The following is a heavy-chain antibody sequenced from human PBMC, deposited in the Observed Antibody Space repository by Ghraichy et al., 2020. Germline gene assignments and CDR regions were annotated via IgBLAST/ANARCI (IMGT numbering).Heavy chain of an antibody. CDR1: GYTLTELS. CDR3: ARSTIFGVVDQNPAYYYGMDV. CDR2: FDPEDGET. D-gene: IGHD3-3*01. Sequence: ASVKVSCKVSGYTLTELSMHWVRQAPGKGLEWMGGFDPEDGETIYAQKFQGRVTMTEDTSTDTAYMELSSLRSEDTAVYYCARSTIFGVVDQNPAYYYGMDVWGQGTTVTVSS. J-gene: IGHJ6*02. V-gene: IGHV1-24*01.